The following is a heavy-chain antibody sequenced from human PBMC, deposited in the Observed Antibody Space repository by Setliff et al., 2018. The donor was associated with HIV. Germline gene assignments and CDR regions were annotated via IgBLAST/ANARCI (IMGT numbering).Heavy chain of an antibody. Sequence: PSETLSLTCAVYGGSFGVSYWAWIRQPPGKGLEWIGEINHSGITNSSPALRSRVTISVDTSKRQLSLKLSSVTAADTAIYFCARASFYFESSRYYSTVSGFDYGGQGTLVTVSS. CDR3: ARASFYFESSRYYSTVSGFDY. CDR1: GGSFGVSY. J-gene: IGHJ4*02. D-gene: IGHD3-22*01. V-gene: IGHV4-34*01. CDR2: INHSGIT.